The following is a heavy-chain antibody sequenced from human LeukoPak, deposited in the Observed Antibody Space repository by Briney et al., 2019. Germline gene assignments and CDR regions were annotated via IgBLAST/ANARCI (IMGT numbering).Heavy chain of an antibody. J-gene: IGHJ4*02. V-gene: IGHV1-69*06. CDR2: IIPISGTT. CDR1: GGTFTSYA. D-gene: IGHD1-26*01. CDR3: ARGGSDGGLDY. Sequence: SSVKVSCKTSGGTFTSYAITWVRQAPGQGLEWMGKIIPISGTTNYAQKFQGRVTITADKSTSTAYMELSSLRSEDTAVCYCARGGSDGGLDYWGQGTLVTVSS.